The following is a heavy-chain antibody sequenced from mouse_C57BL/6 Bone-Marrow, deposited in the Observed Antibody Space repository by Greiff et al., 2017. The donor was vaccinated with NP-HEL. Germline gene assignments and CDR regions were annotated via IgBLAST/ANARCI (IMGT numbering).Heavy chain of an antibody. CDR2: INPSTGGT. J-gene: IGHJ3*01. V-gene: IGHV1-42*01. D-gene: IGHD2-3*01. CDR3: ARDGYDGYYEGFAY. Sequence: EVQLQQSGPELVKPGASVKISCKASGYSFTGYYMNWVKQSPEKSLEWIGEINPSTGGTTYNQKFKAKATLTVDKSSSTAYMQLKSLTSEDSAVYYCARDGYDGYYEGFAYWGQGTLVTVSA. CDR1: GYSFTGYY.